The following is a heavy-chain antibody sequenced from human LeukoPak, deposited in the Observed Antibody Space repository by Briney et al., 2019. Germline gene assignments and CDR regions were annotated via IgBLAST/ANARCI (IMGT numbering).Heavy chain of an antibody. CDR1: GFTFSNAW. CDR2: IKSKTDGGTT. CDR3: TTGPGQYYYDSSGPRSLGY. D-gene: IGHD3-22*01. V-gene: IGHV3-15*01. Sequence: GGSLRLSCAASGFTFSNAWMSWVRQAPGKGLEWVGRIKSKTDGGTTDYAAPVKGRFTISRDDSKNTLYLQMNSLKTEDTAVYYCTTGPGQYYYDSSGPRSLGYWGQGTLVTVSS. J-gene: IGHJ4*02.